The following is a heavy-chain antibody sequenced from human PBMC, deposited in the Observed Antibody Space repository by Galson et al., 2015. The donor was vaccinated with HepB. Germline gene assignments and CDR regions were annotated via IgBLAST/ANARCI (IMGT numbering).Heavy chain of an antibody. V-gene: IGHV3-21*01. J-gene: IGHJ5*02. Sequence: SLRLSCAASGFTFSSYSMNWVRQAPGKGLEWVSSISSSSSYIYYADSVKGRFTISRDNAKNSLYLQMNSLRAEDTAVYYCARDAVTDVSGLFDPWGQGTLVTVSS. CDR1: GFTFSSYS. CDR3: ARDAVTDVSGLFDP. D-gene: IGHD2-21*02. CDR2: ISSSSSYI.